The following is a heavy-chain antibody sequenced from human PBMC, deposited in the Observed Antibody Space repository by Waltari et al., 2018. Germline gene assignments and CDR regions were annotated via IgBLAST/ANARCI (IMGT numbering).Heavy chain of an antibody. J-gene: IGHJ4*02. Sequence: QVQLVQSGAEVKKPGASVKVSCKASGYTFTGYYMHWLRQAPGQGLEWMGWIKPNSGGTNYAQKFQGRVTMTRDTSISTAYMELSRLRSDDTAVYYCARIPVGATPGGRDYWGQGTLVTVSS. CDR2: IKPNSGGT. CDR3: ARIPVGATPGGRDY. D-gene: IGHD1-26*01. V-gene: IGHV1-2*02. CDR1: GYTFTGYY.